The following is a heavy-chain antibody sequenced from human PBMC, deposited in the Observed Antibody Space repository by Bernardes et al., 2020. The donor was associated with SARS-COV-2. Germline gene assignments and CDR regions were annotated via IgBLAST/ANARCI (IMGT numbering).Heavy chain of an antibody. CDR2: INTNTGGP. D-gene: IGHD4-17*01. V-gene: IGHV7-4-1*02. J-gene: IGHJ6*03. CDR1: GYTFNDHA. CDR3: ARVDGDFVDYYYMDV. Sequence: ASVKVSCKASGYTFNDHAINWVRQAPGQGLEWMGWINTNTGGPTYGQGFTGRFVFSFDTSVSTAYLQINNLKAEDTAVYYCARVDGDFVDYYYMDVWGKGTAVTVSS.